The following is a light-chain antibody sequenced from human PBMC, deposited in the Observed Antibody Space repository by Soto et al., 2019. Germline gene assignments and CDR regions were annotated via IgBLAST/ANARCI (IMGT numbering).Light chain of an antibody. V-gene: IGLV2-14*01. Sequence: QSALTQPASVSGSPGQSVAISCTGTSSDVGAYNYVSWYQQHPGKAPKLLLSEVSNRPSGVSDRFSGSKSGNTASLTISGLQAEDEADYYCNSYTRFSTYVFGTGTKSPS. CDR1: SSDVGAYNY. CDR3: NSYTRFSTYV. CDR2: EVS. J-gene: IGLJ1*01.